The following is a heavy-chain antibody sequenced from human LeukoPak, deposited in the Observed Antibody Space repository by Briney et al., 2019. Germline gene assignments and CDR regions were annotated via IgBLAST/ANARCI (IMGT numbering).Heavy chain of an antibody. CDR1: GGSFSGYY. J-gene: IGHJ2*01. D-gene: IGHD5-24*01. CDR3: ARGPRWLQSVSRSGYFDL. CDR2: INHSGST. Sequence: SETLSLTCAVYGGSFSGYYWSWIRQPPGEGLEWIGEINHSGSTNYNPSLKSRVTISVDTSKNQFSLKLSSVTAADTAVYYCARGPRWLQSVSRSGYFDLWGRGTLVTVSS. V-gene: IGHV4-34*01.